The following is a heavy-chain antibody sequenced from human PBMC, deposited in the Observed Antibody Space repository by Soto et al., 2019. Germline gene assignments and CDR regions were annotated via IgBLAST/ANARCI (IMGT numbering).Heavy chain of an antibody. CDR3: ARVPAYSTRWSSDPWFDP. CDR1: GYTFTNYG. V-gene: IGHV1-18*01. J-gene: IGHJ5*02. Sequence: QVLLVQSGAAVKTPGASVKISCQASGYTFTNYGITWVRQTPGQGFEWMALINPYNGNTNYAQNLQGRVTMTTDTSTSTVSMELRSLRSDDTAVYYCARVPAYSTRWSSDPWFDPWGQGTLVTVSS. D-gene: IGHD6-13*01. CDR2: INPYNGNT.